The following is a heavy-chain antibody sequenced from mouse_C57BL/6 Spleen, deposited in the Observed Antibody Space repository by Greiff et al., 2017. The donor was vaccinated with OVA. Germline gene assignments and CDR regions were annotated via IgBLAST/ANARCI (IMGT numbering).Heavy chain of an antibody. V-gene: IGHV1-61*01. Sequence: QVQLQQPGAELVRPGSSVKLSCKASGYTFTSYWMDWVKQRPGQGLEWIGNIYPSDSETHYNQKFKDKATLTVDKSSSTAYMQLSSLTSEDAAVYCCATYGSRGYFDDWGKGTTLTVSS. D-gene: IGHD1-1*01. CDR2: IYPSDSET. J-gene: IGHJ1*03. CDR1: GYTFTSYW. CDR3: ATYGSRGYFDD.